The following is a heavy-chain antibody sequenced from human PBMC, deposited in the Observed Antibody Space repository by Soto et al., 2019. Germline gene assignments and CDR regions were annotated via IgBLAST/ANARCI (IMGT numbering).Heavy chain of an antibody. Sequence: GESLKISCTGSGYSFSTYWIAWVRQMPGKGLEWMGIIYPGDSDTRYSPSFQGHVTISADKSISTAYLQWSSLKASDTAMYYCARQAVVPAAANWFDPWGQGTLVTVSS. CDR3: ARQAVVPAAANWFDP. CDR1: GYSFSTYW. D-gene: IGHD2-2*01. J-gene: IGHJ5*02. CDR2: IYPGDSDT. V-gene: IGHV5-51*01.